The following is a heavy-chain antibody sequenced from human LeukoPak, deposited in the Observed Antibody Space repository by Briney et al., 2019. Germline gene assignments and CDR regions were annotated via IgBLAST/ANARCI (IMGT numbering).Heavy chain of an antibody. CDR1: GFTFSSYG. Sequence: GGSLRLSYAASGFTFSSYGMHWVRQAPGKGLEWVAVISYDGSNKYYADSVKGRFTISRDNSKNTLYLQMNSLRAEDTAVYYCARDFRSARYKWVRGVIIPFADWGQGTLVTVSS. CDR2: ISYDGSNK. D-gene: IGHD3-10*01. CDR3: ARDFRSARYKWVRGVIIPFAD. V-gene: IGHV3-30*03. J-gene: IGHJ4*02.